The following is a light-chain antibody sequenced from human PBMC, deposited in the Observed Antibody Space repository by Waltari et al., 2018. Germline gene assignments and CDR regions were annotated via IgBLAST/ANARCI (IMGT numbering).Light chain of an antibody. J-gene: IGKJ1*01. V-gene: IGKV1-5*03. Sequence: DIQMTQSPSTLSASVGDRVTITCRASQSISDWLAWYQQKPGKAPELLIYKTSILESGVPSRFSGSGSGTEFTLTITSLQPDDFATYCCQHYNSYSPWTFGQGTKVEIK. CDR2: KTS. CDR1: QSISDW. CDR3: QHYNSYSPWT.